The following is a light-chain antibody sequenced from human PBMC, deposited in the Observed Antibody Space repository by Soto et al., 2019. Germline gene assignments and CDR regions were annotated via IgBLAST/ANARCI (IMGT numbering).Light chain of an antibody. V-gene: IGLV2-14*01. CDR1: SSDVGGYNY. J-gene: IGLJ7*01. CDR3: SSYTSRSTLDYV. Sequence: QSALTQPASVFGSPGQSITISCTGTSSDVGGYNYVSWYQQHPGKAPKLMIYEVSNRPSGVSNRFSGSKSGNTASLTISGLQAEDEADYYCSSYTSRSTLDYVFGSGTQLTVL. CDR2: EVS.